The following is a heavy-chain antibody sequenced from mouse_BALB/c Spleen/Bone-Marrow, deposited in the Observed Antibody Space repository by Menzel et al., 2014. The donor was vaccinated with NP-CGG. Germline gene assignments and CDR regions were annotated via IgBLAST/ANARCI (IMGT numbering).Heavy chain of an antibody. J-gene: IGHJ4*01. CDR3: ARDARRDAMDY. Sequence: EVQLVESGGLVQPGGSLRLSCATSGFTFSDFYMEWVRQPPGKRLEGIAASRNKANDYTTEYSASVKGRFIVSRDTSQSILYLQMNALRAEDTAIYYCARDARRDAMDYWGQGTSVTVFS. V-gene: IGHV7-1*02. CDR2: SRNKANDYTT. CDR1: GFTFSDFY.